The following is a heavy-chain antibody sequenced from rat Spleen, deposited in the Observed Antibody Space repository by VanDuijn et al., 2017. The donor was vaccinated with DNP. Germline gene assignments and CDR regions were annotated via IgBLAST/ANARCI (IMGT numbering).Heavy chain of an antibody. CDR3: VRGDSMRRAVVDS. CDR2: ISPSGGST. D-gene: IGHD1-12*01. V-gene: IGHV5S23*01. CDR1: GFTFSDYA. Sequence: EVQLVESGGGLVQPGNSLKLSCAASGFTFSDYAMAWVRQSLRKGLEWVASISPSGGSTYYRDSVKGRFTISRDNATRTLYLHMNSLRSEHTATYYCVRGDSMRRAVVDSWGQGVVVTVSS. J-gene: IGHJ2*01.